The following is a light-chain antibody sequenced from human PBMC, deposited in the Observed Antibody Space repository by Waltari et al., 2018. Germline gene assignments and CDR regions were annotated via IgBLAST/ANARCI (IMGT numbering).Light chain of an antibody. CDR1: TSNTGAGYD. CDR3: QSYDKTLSAWV. J-gene: IGLJ3*02. CDR2: ANK. Sequence: QSVLTQPPSVSGAPGQRVTVSCTGSTSNTGAGYDVQWYQQFPGGAPKLVIYANKNPPSGVPDRFSAPKSGSSASLATTGLQAEDEADYYCQSYDKTLSAWVFGGGTRLTVL. V-gene: IGLV1-40*01.